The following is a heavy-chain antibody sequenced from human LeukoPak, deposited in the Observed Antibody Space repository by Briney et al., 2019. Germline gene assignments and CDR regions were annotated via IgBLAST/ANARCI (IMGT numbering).Heavy chain of an antibody. V-gene: IGHV3-23*01. CDR3: AKDWIQFNRVFDCFDS. D-gene: IGHD5-18*01. CDR1: GFPFETNA. Sequence: GGSLRLSCATSGFPFETNAMSWVRQAPGKGLEGVATIGNTETFYADSVTGRFTISRDNSKNTVNLHMNRLRVEDTAIYYCAKDWIQFNRVFDCFDSWGQGTLVTVSS. J-gene: IGHJ4*02. CDR2: IGNTET.